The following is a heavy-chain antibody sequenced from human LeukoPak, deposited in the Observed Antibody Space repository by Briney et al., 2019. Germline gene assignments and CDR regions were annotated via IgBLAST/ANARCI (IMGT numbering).Heavy chain of an antibody. CDR1: GGTFSSYA. CDR2: IIPIFGTA. V-gene: IGHV1-69*13. J-gene: IGHJ3*02. D-gene: IGHD2-15*01. Sequence: VKPCCTASGGTFSSYAISWVRQSPGQGLEWMGGIIPIFGTANYAQKFQGRVTVTADESTSTAYMELSSLRSEDTAVYYCARGRTSVSGGSCYSAPDAFDIWGQATEDADSS. CDR3: ARGRTSVSGGSCYSAPDAFDI.